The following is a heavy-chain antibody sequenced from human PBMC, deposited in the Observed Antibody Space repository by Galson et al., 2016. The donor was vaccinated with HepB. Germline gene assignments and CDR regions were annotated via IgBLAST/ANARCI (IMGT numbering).Heavy chain of an antibody. CDR1: GFNFSDYA. J-gene: IGHJ5*02. CDR3: VRGRSAIVVLNDGDR. D-gene: IGHD3-10*01. CDR2: IWYDGSYR. V-gene: IGHV3-33*01. Sequence: SLRLSCAASGFNFSDYAMHWVRQTPGKGPEWVAVIWYDGSYRYYGDSVKGRCTISRDNSKNTLSLEMNNLRVEDTAMYYCVRGRSAIVVLNDGDRWGQGTRVTVSS.